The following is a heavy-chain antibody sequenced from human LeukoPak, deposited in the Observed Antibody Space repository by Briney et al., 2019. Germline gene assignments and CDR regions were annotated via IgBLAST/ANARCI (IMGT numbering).Heavy chain of an antibody. J-gene: IGHJ4*02. CDR3: AKAMVRGFTSISAFDY. V-gene: IGHV3-33*06. CDR2: IWYDGSNK. Sequence: GGSLSLSCAASGFTFSSYGMHWVRQAPGKGLEWVAVIWYDGSNKYYADSVKGRFTISRDNSKNTLYLQMNSLRAEDTAVYYCAKAMVRGFTSISAFDYWGQGTLVTVSS. D-gene: IGHD3-10*01. CDR1: GFTFSSYG.